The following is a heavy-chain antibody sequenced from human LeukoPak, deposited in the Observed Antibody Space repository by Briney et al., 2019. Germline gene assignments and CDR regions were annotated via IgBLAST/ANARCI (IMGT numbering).Heavy chain of an antibody. CDR3: ARPRVGTALID. CDR2: IFYGGRM. Sequence: SETLSRTCTVSGDSMSSSTYCWAWIRQPPGKGLEWIGSIFYGGRMYYNPSLKSRVTISTDTSKNQFSLKLTSVTAADTAVYYCARPRVGTALIDWGQGTLVTVSS. CDR1: GDSMSSSTYC. V-gene: IGHV4-39*01. D-gene: IGHD1-14*01. J-gene: IGHJ4*02.